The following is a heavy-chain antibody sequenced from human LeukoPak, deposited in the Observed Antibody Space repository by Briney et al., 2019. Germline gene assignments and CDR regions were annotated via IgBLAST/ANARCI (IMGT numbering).Heavy chain of an antibody. CDR3: ARDILTGYSNWFDP. CDR1: GGSISSYY. V-gene: IGHV4-59*01. D-gene: IGHD3-9*01. Sequence: SETLSLPCTGAGGSISSYYWSGIRQPPGKGREGIGYIYYSGSTNYNPSLKSRVTISVDTSKTQFSLKLSSVPAADTAVYYCARDILTGYSNWFDPWGQGTLVTVSS. J-gene: IGHJ5*02. CDR2: IYYSGST.